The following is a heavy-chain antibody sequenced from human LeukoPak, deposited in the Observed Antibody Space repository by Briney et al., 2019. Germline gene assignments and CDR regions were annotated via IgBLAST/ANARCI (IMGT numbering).Heavy chain of an antibody. CDR2: ISGSGTRT. V-gene: IGHV3-23*01. Sequence: GGSLRLSCAASGFTFTNYAMSWVRQAPGKGLEWVSAISGSGTRTYYADSVKGRFTISRDNSKKTLYLQMNSLRAEDRAVYYCAKEQTSSGFFDYWGQGTLVTVSS. CDR3: AKEQTSSGFFDY. CDR1: GFTFTNYA. J-gene: IGHJ4*02. D-gene: IGHD2-2*01.